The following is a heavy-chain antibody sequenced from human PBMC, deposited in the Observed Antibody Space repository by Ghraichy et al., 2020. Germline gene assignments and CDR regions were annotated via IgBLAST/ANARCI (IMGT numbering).Heavy chain of an antibody. CDR3: TTRRGGSGWDYYYYYMDV. J-gene: IGHJ6*03. V-gene: IGHV3-15*01. D-gene: IGHD6-19*01. CDR2: IKSKTDGGTT. CDR1: GFTFSNAW. Sequence: GESLNISCAASGFTFSNAWMSWVRQAPGKGLEWVGRIKSKTDGGTTDYAAPVKGRFTISRDDSKNTLYLQMNSLKTEDTAVYYCTTRRGGSGWDYYYYYMDVWGKGTTVTVYS.